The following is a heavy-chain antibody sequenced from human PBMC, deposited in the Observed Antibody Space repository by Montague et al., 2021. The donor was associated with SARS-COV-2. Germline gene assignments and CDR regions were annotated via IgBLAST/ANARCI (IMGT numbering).Heavy chain of an antibody. CDR1: GGSISGDNYY. CDR3: ARSRGWGSRGAGYIDL. Sequence: TLSLTCTVSGGSISGDNYYWTWIRQHPGKGLEWIAYIYYTGSTYYKPSLQSRLRTSLDTSKNQFSLTLTSVTAADTAIYYCARSRGWGSRGAGYIDLWGRGTLVTVPS. V-gene: IGHV4-31*03. J-gene: IGHJ2*01. D-gene: IGHD1-26*01. CDR2: IYYTGST.